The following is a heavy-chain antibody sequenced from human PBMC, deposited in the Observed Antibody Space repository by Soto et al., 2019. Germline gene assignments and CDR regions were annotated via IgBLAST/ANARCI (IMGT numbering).Heavy chain of an antibody. CDR3: ARGGPQGRWMVRGVIGYFDY. CDR1: GFTFSSYG. CDR2: IWYDGSNK. V-gene: IGHV3-33*01. J-gene: IGHJ4*02. D-gene: IGHD3-10*01. Sequence: QVQLVESGGGVVQPGRSLRLSCAASGFTFSSYGMHWVRQAPGKGLEWVAVIWYDGSNKYYADSVKGRFTISRDNSKNTLYLQMNSLRAEDTAVYYCARGGPQGRWMVRGVIGYFDYWGQGTLVTVSS.